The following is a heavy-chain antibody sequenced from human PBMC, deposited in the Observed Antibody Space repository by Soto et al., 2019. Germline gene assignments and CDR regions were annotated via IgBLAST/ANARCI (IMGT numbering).Heavy chain of an antibody. CDR1: RFTFSGYW. CDR3: ARGARI. Sequence: EVQLVESGGDLVQPGGSLRLSCADSRFTFSGYWMYWVRQAPGKGLYWVANIKEDGSEKNYVDSVRSRFTISRDNAKNSLYLQMNSLRAEDTAVYYCARGARIWGQGTMVTVS. V-gene: IGHV3-7*01. CDR2: IKEDGSEK. J-gene: IGHJ3*02.